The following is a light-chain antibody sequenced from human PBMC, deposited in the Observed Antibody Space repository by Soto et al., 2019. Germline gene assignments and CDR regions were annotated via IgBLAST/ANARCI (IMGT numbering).Light chain of an antibody. V-gene: IGLV2-14*01. Sequence: QSALTQPASVSGSPGQSIATSCTGTSSDVGAYNYVSWYQQHPGKAPKLMIYDVSNRPSGASDRFSGSKSGNTASLTISGLQPEDEADYYCTSYTSSSTYVFGTGTKLTVL. CDR1: SSDVGAYNY. CDR3: TSYTSSSTYV. J-gene: IGLJ1*01. CDR2: DVS.